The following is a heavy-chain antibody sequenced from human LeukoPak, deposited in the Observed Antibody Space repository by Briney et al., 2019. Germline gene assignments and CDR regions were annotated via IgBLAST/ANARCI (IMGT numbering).Heavy chain of an antibody. D-gene: IGHD3-22*01. CDR2: ISWNSGSI. CDR1: GFTFDDYA. Sequence: GGSLRLSCAASGFTFDDYAMHWVRQAPGKGLEWVSGISWNSGSIGYADSVKGRFTISRDNAKNSLYLQMNSLRAEDTAVYYCARVRLAPAYYYDSSGYPYFDYWGQGTLVTVSS. V-gene: IGHV3-9*01. CDR3: ARVRLAPAYYYDSSGYPYFDY. J-gene: IGHJ4*02.